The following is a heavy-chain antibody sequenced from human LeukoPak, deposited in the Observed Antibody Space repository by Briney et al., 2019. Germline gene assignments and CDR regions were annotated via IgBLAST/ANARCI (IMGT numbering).Heavy chain of an antibody. Sequence: SETLSLTCTVSGGSISSYYWSWIRQPPGKGLEWIGYIYYSGSTNYNPSLKSRVTISVDTSKNQFSLKLSSVTAADTAVYYCTRDVPRSSGYPDNWGQGTLVTVSP. V-gene: IGHV4-59*01. D-gene: IGHD3-22*01. CDR1: GGSISSYY. CDR2: IYYSGST. J-gene: IGHJ4*02. CDR3: TRDVPRSSGYPDN.